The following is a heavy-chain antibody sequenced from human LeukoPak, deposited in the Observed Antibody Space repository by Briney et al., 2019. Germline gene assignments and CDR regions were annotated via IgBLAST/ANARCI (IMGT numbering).Heavy chain of an antibody. D-gene: IGHD5-18*01. Sequence: SETLSLTCTVSGGSISSYYWSWIRQPPGKGLEWIGYIYYSGSTNYNPSLKSRVTISVDTSKNQFSLKLSPVTAADTAVYYCARTEYGYSYGPYYFDYWGQGTLVTVSS. CDR3: ARTEYGYSYGPYYFDY. CDR1: GGSISSYY. V-gene: IGHV4-59*08. J-gene: IGHJ4*02. CDR2: IYYSGST.